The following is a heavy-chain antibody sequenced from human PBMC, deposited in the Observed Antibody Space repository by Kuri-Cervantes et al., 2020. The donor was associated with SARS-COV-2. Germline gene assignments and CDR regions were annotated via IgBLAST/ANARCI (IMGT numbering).Heavy chain of an antibody. Sequence: GESLKISCAASGFIFSGYCMTWVRQAPGKGLEWVANIKQDGSEEYYVDSVKGRFTISRDNAKNSLYLQVNSLRAEDTAVYYCAREDSGTNDAFDFWGQGATVTVSS. CDR3: AREDSGTNDAFDF. J-gene: IGHJ3*01. CDR2: IKQDGSEE. V-gene: IGHV3-7*03. CDR1: GFIFSGYC. D-gene: IGHD3-10*01.